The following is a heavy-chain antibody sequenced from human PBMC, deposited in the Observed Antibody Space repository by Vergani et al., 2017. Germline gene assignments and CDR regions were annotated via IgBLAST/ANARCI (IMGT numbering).Heavy chain of an antibody. V-gene: IGHV3-13*01. Sequence: EVQLVESGGGLVQPGGSLRLSCAASGFTFSTYDMHWVRQATGKGLEWVSAIGTAGDTYYPGSVKGRFTSSRENAKNSLYLQMNGLRAGETAVYYCGRSDISSPALDSWGEGALVTVSS. D-gene: IGHD6-6*01. CDR2: IGTAGDT. CDR1: GFTFSTYD. CDR3: GRSDISSPALDS. J-gene: IGHJ4*02.